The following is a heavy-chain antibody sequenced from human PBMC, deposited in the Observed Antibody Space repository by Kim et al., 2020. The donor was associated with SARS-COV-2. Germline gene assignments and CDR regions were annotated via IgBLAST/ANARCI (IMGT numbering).Heavy chain of an antibody. V-gene: IGHV1-46*01. J-gene: IGHJ4*02. D-gene: IGHD3-10*01. CDR3: ARDYYASGSYYKDY. Sequence: QKFQDRVTMTRDTSTSTVYMELSSLRSEDTAVYYCARDYYASGSYYKDYWGQGTLVTVSS.